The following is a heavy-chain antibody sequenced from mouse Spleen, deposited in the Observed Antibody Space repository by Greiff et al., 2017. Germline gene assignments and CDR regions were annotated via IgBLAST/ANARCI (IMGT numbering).Heavy chain of an antibody. Sequence: EVHLVESGGGLVKPGGSLKLSCAASGFTFSSYAMSWVRQTPEKRLEWVAAINSNGGSTYYPDTVKDRFTISRDNAKNTLYLQMSSLRSEDTALYYCARLPHYYDGSPAWFAYWGQGTLVTVSA. CDR2: INSNGGST. V-gene: IGHV5-6-2*01. CDR3: ARLPHYYDGSPAWFAY. CDR1: GFTFSSYA. J-gene: IGHJ3*01. D-gene: IGHD1-1*01.